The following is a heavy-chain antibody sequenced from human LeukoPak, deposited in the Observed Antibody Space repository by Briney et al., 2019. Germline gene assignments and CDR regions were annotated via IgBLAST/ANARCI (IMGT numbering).Heavy chain of an antibody. CDR1: GGSISSYY. D-gene: IGHD3-10*01. V-gene: IGHV4-4*07. CDR3: ARDIAVPSLGYGSGRRYYYMDV. J-gene: IGHJ6*03. CDR2: IYTSGST. Sequence: SETLSLTCTVSGGSISSYYWSWIRQPAGKGLEWIGRIYTSGSTNYSPSLKSRVTMSVDTSKNQFSLKLSSVTAADTAVYYCARDIAVPSLGYGSGRRYYYMDVWGKGTTVTVSS.